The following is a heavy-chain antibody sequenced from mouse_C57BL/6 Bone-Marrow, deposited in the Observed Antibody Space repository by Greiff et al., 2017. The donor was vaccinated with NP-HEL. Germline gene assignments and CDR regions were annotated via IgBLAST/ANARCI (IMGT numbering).Heavy chain of an antibody. CDR3: ARYYGSSYWYFDV. D-gene: IGHD2-2*01. CDR1: GYSITSCYY. J-gene: IGHJ1*03. Sequence: VQLQQSGPGLVKPSQSLSLTCSVTGYSITSCYYWNWIRQFPGNKLEWMGYISYDGSNNYNPSLKNRISITRDTSKNQFFLKLNSVTTEDTATYYCARYYGSSYWYFDVWGTGTTVTVSS. CDR2: ISYDGSN. V-gene: IGHV3-6*01.